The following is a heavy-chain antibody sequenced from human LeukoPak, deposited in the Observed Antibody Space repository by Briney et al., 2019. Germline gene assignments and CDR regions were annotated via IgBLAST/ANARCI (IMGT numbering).Heavy chain of an antibody. D-gene: IGHD1-26*01. CDR3: AKGPRVGAPNLGNFDY. CDR2: ISGSGGST. J-gene: IGHJ4*02. V-gene: IGHV3-23*01. CDR1: GFTFSSYG. Sequence: TGGSLRLSCAASGFTFSSYGMSWVRQAPGKGLEWVSAISGSGGSTYYADSVKGRFTISRDNSKNTLYLQMNSLRAEDTAVYYCAKGPRVGAPNLGNFDYWGQGTLVTVSS.